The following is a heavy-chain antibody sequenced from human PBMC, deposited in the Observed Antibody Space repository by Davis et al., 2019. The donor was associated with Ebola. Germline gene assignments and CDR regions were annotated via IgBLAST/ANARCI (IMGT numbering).Heavy chain of an antibody. CDR1: GYDFSSDG. CDR3: ARGRNGGWDFDY. D-gene: IGHD6-19*01. J-gene: IGHJ4*02. V-gene: IGHV1-18*04. Sequence: ASVKVSCKASGYDFSSDGISWVRQAPGQGLEWMAWISAYNGHTNYAQKFQGRLTLTTDTSTSTVYMELRSLTSDDTAEYYCARGRNGGWDFDYWGQGTRVTVSS. CDR2: ISAYNGHT.